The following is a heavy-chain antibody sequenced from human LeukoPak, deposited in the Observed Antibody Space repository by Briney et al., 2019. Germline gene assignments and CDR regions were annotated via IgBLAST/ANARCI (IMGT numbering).Heavy chain of an antibody. CDR3: ARDCCTDYDYVWGSYRYRGGGSFQDY. CDR2: ISSSSSYI. D-gene: IGHD3-16*02. CDR1: GFTFSSYS. J-gene: IGHJ4*02. V-gene: IGHV3-21*01. Sequence: PGGSLRLSCAASGFTFSSYSMNWVRQAPGKGLEWVSSISSSSSYIYYADSVKGRFTISRDNAKNSLYLQMNSLRAEDTAVYYCARDCCTDYDYVWGSYRYRGGGSFQDYWGQGTLVTVSS.